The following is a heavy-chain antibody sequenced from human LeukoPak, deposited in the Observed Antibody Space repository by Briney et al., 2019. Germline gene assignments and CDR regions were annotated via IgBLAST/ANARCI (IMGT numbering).Heavy chain of an antibody. Sequence: SGGSLRLSCAASGFAFSASDFHWVRQLTGKGLEWVSAIGPGGDTYYPDSLKSRFTISRENAKGSLYLQMNSMSPGDTGVYYCVREGSNSNWNDWYLDLWGRGTLVTVSA. D-gene: IGHD1-1*01. CDR2: IGPGGDT. CDR1: GFAFSASD. J-gene: IGHJ2*01. V-gene: IGHV3-13*04. CDR3: VREGSNSNWNDWYLDL.